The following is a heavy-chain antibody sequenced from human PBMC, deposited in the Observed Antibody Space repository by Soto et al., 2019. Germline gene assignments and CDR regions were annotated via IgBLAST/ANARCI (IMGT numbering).Heavy chain of an antibody. CDR2: IYYSGST. D-gene: IGHD6-13*01. CDR3: AREKGQQLVRGYYYYGMDV. CDR1: GGSISSYY. J-gene: IGHJ6*02. Sequence: PSETLSLTCTVSGGSISSYYWSWIRQPPGKGLEWIGYIYYSGSTNYNPSLKSRVTISVDTSKNQFSLKLSSVTAADTAVYYCAREKGQQLVRGYYYYGMDVWGQGTTVTV. V-gene: IGHV4-59*01.